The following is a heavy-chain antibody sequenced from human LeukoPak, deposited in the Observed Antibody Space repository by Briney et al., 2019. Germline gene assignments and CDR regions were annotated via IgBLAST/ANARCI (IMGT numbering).Heavy chain of an antibody. CDR2: ISAYSGNT. D-gene: IGHD6-19*01. CDR3: AREAVAGMWLDY. J-gene: IGHJ4*02. V-gene: IGHV1-18*01. Sequence: ASVKVSCKASGYTFTSYGISWVRQAPGHGLEWMGWISAYSGNTNYAQKLQGRVTMTTDTSTSTAYMELRSLRSDDTAVYYCAREAVAGMWLDYWGQGTLVTVSS. CDR1: GYTFTSYG.